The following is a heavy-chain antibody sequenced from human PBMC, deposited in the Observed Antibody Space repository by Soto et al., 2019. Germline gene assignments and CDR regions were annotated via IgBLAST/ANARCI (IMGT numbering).Heavy chain of an antibody. CDR1: GYTLTVDH. V-gene: IGHV1-46*01. D-gene: IGHD2-15*01. Sequence: LVKRCFKGAGYTLTVDHMDWVRQATGQGLEWMGIVNPSCGITSYAQKVQGRVTMTRDTSTSTVYMELSSLRSEDTAVYYCARNIVVVVAATPAEPWFDTPAQRPLLTLSS. J-gene: IGHJ5*02. CDR3: ARNIVVVVAATPAEPWFDT. CDR2: VNPSCGIT.